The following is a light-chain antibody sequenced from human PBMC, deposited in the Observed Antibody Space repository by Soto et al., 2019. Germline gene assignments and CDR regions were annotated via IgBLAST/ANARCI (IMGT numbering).Light chain of an antibody. V-gene: IGKV3-20*01. CDR3: QQYGSSPRT. Sequence: EIVLTQSPGTLSLSPGERVTHSCRASQSVYSSFLAWYQQKPGQAPRLLIYSASSRATGIPDRFSGSGSGTDFTLTIIRLDPEDFAMYYCQQYGSSPRTFGQGTKVEIK. CDR2: SAS. J-gene: IGKJ1*01. CDR1: QSVYSSF.